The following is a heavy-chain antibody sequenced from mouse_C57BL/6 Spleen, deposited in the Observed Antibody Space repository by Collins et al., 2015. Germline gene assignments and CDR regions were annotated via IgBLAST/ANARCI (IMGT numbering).Heavy chain of an antibody. CDR3: ARSPATRYFDV. CDR1: GFTFSSFG. Sequence: DVQLVESGGGLVQPGGSRKLSCAASGFTFSSFGMHWVRQAPEKGLEWVAYISSGSSTIYYADTVKGRSTISRDNPKNTLFLQMTSLRSEDTAMYYCARSPATRYFDVWGAGTTVTVSS. D-gene: IGHD1-2*01. CDR2: ISSGSSTI. J-gene: IGHJ1*01. V-gene: IGHV5-17*02.